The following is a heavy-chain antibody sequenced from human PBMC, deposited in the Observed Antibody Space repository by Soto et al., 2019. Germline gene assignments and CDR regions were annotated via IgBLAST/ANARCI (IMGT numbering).Heavy chain of an antibody. CDR3: ARDEGQGYSGYDPYYYYGMDV. V-gene: IGHV3-48*01. J-gene: IGHJ6*02. D-gene: IGHD5-12*01. Sequence: GGSLRLSCAASGFTFRNYGMNWVRQAPGKGLEWVSYIGIGSSTKYYADSVKGRFTISRDNAKNSLYLQMNSLRSEDTAVYYCARDEGQGYSGYDPYYYYGMDVWGQGTTVTVSS. CDR2: IGIGSSTK. CDR1: GFTFRNYG.